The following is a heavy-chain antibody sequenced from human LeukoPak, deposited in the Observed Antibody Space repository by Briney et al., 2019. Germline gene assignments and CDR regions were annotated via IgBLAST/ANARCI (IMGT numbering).Heavy chain of an antibody. Sequence: SETLSLTCTVSGGSISSYYWSWIRQPAGKGLEWIGRIYTSGSTNYNPSLKSRVTMSVDTSKNQFSLKLSSVTAADTAVYYRARDHSSGWYVGADYWGQGTLVTVSS. J-gene: IGHJ4*01. CDR2: IYTSGST. D-gene: IGHD6-19*01. V-gene: IGHV4-4*07. CDR1: GGSISSYY. CDR3: ARDHSSGWYVGADY.